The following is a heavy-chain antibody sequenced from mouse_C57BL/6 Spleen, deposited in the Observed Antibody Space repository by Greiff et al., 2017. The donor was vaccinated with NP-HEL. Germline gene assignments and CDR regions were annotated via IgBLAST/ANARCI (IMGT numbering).Heavy chain of an antibody. CDR1: GYTFTSYW. D-gene: IGHD2-1*01. Sequence: QVQLQQPGAELVKPGASVKLSCKASGYTFTSYWMHWVKQRPGQGLEWIGMIHPNSGSTNYNEKFKSKATLTVDKSSSTAYMQLSSLTSEDSAVYYCARFGNYGNAMDYWGQGTSVTVSS. J-gene: IGHJ4*01. CDR2: IHPNSGST. V-gene: IGHV1-64*01. CDR3: ARFGNYGNAMDY.